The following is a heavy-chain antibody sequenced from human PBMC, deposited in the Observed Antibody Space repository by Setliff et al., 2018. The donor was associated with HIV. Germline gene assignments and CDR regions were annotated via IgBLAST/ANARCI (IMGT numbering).Heavy chain of an antibody. CDR2: INWNGGST. J-gene: IGHJ5*01. Sequence: PGGSLRLSCAASGFTFDDFGMSWVRQGPGKGLEWVSSINWNGGSTGYADSVKGRFTISRDNAKNSLYLQMNSLRAEDTAVYYCAREAVLLMISPINECKPLQGLSWG. V-gene: IGHV3-20*04. CDR3: AREAVLLMISPINECKPLQGLS. D-gene: IGHD2-8*02. CDR1: GFTFDDFG.